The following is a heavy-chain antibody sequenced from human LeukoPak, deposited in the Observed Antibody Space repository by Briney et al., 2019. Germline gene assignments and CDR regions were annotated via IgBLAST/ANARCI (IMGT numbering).Heavy chain of an antibody. J-gene: IGHJ6*03. CDR3: AKGDYSNRGYYYYYMDV. CDR2: IWYDGSNK. D-gene: IGHD4-11*01. Sequence: GGSLRLSCAASGFTFSSYGMHWVRQAPGKGLEWVAVIWYDGSNKYYADSVKGRFTISRDNSKNTLYLQMNSLRAEDTALYYCAKGDYSNRGYYYYYMDVWGKGTTVTVSS. CDR1: GFTFSSYG. V-gene: IGHV3-33*06.